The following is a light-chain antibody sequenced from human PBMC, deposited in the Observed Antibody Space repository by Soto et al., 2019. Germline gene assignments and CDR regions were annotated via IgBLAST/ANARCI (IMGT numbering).Light chain of an antibody. CDR2: DAS. CDR3: HQHENRPYT. J-gene: IGKJ1*01. Sequence: QMTQSPASLSASIGDRVSFTSPASQDISTFLNWYQNKPGQAPSXLIYDASKSHFGVPSRFSGSGSGTDFTFTISSVQPEDNATYYCHQHENRPYTFGQGTKVDIK. CDR1: QDISTF. V-gene: IGKV1-33*01.